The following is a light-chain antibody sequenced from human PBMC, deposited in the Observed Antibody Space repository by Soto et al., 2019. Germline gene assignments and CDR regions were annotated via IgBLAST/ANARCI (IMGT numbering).Light chain of an antibody. CDR1: QSISNN. Sequence: EIVLTQSPATLSLSPGERATLSCRASQSISNNLAWYQQKPGQAPRLVIYSAFTRATGIPARFSGSGSGTDFTLTISRLEPDDFATYYCQQRSNWPITFGQGTRLEIK. CDR2: SAF. J-gene: IGKJ5*01. CDR3: QQRSNWPIT. V-gene: IGKV3-11*01.